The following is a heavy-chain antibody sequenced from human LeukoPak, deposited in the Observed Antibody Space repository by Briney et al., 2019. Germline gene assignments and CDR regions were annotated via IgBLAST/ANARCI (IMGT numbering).Heavy chain of an antibody. CDR1: GGSISSYY. CDR2: IYNSGTT. V-gene: IGHV4-59*01. Sequence: SETLSLTCTVSGGSISSYYWSWIRQPPGKGLEWIGCIYNSGTTNYNPSLKSRVTISVDTSKNQFSLKLSSVTAADTAVYYCAGGGQWLAFDYWGQGTLVTVSS. D-gene: IGHD6-19*01. CDR3: AGGGQWLAFDY. J-gene: IGHJ4*02.